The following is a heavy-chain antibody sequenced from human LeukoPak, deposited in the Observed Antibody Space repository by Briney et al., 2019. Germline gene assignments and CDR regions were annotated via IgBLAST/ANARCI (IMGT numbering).Heavy chain of an antibody. J-gene: IGHJ4*02. D-gene: IGHD3-22*01. Sequence: GGSLRLSCAASGFTFSSYNMNWVRQAPGKGLEWVSSISSTSNYIYYADSVKGRFTISRDNAKNSLYLQMKSLRAEDTAVYYCASSSYYDSSGYPLDYWGQGTLVTVSS. V-gene: IGHV3-21*01. CDR2: ISSTSNYI. CDR3: ASSSYYDSSGYPLDY. CDR1: GFTFSSYN.